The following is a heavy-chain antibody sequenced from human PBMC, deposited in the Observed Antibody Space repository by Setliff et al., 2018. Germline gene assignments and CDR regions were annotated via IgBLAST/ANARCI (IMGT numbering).Heavy chain of an antibody. J-gene: IGHJ6*01. CDR2: ISADNGQT. CDR3: ARERAYDGINYYGMDV. CDR1: GHSFTSYG. Sequence: ASVKVSCKTSGHSFTSYGISWVRQAPGQGLEWMGWISADNGQTRNVQSFQGRVTMTTDTTTSTAYMELRSLRSDDTAVYYCARERAYDGINYYGMDVWGQGTTVTVS. V-gene: IGHV1-18*01. D-gene: IGHD3-22*01.